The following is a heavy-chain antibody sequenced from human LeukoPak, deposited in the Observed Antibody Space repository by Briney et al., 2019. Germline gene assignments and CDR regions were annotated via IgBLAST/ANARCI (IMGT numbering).Heavy chain of an antibody. D-gene: IGHD1-26*01. J-gene: IGHJ6*03. CDR3: ASGRGSYYLGGEEYYYYYMDV. V-gene: IGHV4-4*07. Sequence: SETLSLTCTVSGGSISSYYWSWIRQPAGKGLEWIGRIYTSGSTNYNPSLKSRVTISVDTSKNQFSLKLSSVTAADTAVYYCASGRGSYYLGGEEYYYYYMDVWGKGTTVTVSS. CDR1: GGSISSYY. CDR2: IYTSGST.